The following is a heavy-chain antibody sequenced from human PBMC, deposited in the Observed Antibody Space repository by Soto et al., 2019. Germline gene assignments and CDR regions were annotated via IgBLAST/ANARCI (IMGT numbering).Heavy chain of an antibody. CDR2: INPSGRAT. D-gene: IGHD4-17*01. V-gene: IGHV1-46*01. CDR1: GFTFSKYY. J-gene: IGHJ4*02. CDR3: ARDLDVSTVTTSFDS. Sequence: ASVKVSCKTSGFTFSKYYMHWLRQVPGQGLEWVGVINPSGRATSYAQKFLGRVSVTRDASTATVYLELNSLRSADTAVYYCARDLDVSTVTTSFDSWGQGTLVTVSS.